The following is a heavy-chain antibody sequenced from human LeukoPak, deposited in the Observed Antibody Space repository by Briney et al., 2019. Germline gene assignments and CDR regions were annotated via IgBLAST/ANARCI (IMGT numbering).Heavy chain of an antibody. Sequence: SETLSLTCAVYGGSFSGYYWSWIRQPPGKGLEWIGEINHSGSTNYNPSLKSRVTISVDTSKNQFSLKLSSVTAADTAVYYCARVLGELSPMDVWGQGTTVTVSS. CDR1: GGSFSGYY. D-gene: IGHD3-16*02. CDR3: ARVLGELSPMDV. CDR2: INHSGST. J-gene: IGHJ6*02. V-gene: IGHV4-34*01.